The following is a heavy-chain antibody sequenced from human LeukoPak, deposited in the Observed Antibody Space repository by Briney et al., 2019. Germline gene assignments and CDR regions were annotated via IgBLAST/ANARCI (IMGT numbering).Heavy chain of an antibody. CDR2: INHSRST. CDR3: ARSSGYDAYYFDY. CDR1: GGSLSGYY. J-gene: IGHJ4*02. Sequence: SETLSLTCAVYGGSLSGYYWSWIRQPPGKGLEWIGEINHSRSTYYNPSLKSRITISADTSTNQFSLKLNSVTAADTAVYYCARSSGYDAYYFDYWGQGTLVTFSA. D-gene: IGHD5-12*01. V-gene: IGHV4-34*01.